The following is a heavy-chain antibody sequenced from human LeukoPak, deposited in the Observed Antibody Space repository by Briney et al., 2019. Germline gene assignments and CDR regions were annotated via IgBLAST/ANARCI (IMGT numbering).Heavy chain of an antibody. J-gene: IGHJ4*02. CDR1: GYTFASYG. V-gene: IGHV1-18*01. CDR3: ARVGYYYDSSGYYFHDY. D-gene: IGHD3-22*01. Sequence: GASVKVSCKASGYTFASYGISWVRQAPGQGLEWMGWISAYNGNTNYAQKLQGRVTMTTDTSTSTAYMELRSLRSDDTAVYYCARVGYYYDSSGYYFHDYWGQGTLVTVSS. CDR2: ISAYNGNT.